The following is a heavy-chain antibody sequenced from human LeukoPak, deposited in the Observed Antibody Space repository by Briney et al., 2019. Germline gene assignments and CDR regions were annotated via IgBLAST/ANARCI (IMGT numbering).Heavy chain of an antibody. CDR1: GFTFDDYA. Sequence: GGSLRLSCAASGFTFDDYAMHWVRQAPGKGLEWVSGISWNSGSIGYADSVKGRFTISRDNAKNSLYLQMNSLRAEDTALYYCAKGRFKIAVAGTGDAFDIWGQGTMVTVS. CDR2: ISWNSGSI. D-gene: IGHD6-19*01. J-gene: IGHJ3*02. V-gene: IGHV3-9*01. CDR3: AKGRFKIAVAGTGDAFDI.